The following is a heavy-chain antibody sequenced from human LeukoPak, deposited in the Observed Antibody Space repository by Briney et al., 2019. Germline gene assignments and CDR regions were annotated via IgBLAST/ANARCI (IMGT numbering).Heavy chain of an antibody. V-gene: IGHV4-61*02. D-gene: IGHD3-16*01. CDR3: AREHPRGEVDDFDY. Sequence: SETLSLTCTVSGGSISSGFYYWSRIRQPAGKGLEWIGRIYTSGSTNYNPSLKSRISISVDTSKNQFSLKLTSVTAADTAVYYCAREHPRGEVDDFDYWGQGTLVTVSS. CDR2: IYTSGST. J-gene: IGHJ4*02. CDR1: GGSISSGFYY.